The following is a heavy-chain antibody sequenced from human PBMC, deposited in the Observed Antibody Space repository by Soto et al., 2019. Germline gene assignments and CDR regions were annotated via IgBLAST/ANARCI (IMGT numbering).Heavy chain of an antibody. D-gene: IGHD1-26*01. V-gene: IGHV3-21*01. CDR2: ISSSSSYI. CDR1: GFTFSSYS. Sequence: GGSLRLSCAASGFTFSSYSMNWVRQAPGKGLEWVSSISSSSSYIYYADSVKGRFTISRDNAKNSLYLQMNSLRAEDTAVYYCARDDEHGSNCDLAYSGQGSLVTGSS. CDR3: ARDDEHGSNCDLAY. J-gene: IGHJ4*02.